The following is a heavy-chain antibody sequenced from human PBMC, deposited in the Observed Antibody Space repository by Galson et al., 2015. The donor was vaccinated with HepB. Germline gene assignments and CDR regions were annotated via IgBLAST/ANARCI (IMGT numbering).Heavy chain of an antibody. J-gene: IGHJ6*02. CDR2: IHPGDSDT. CDR3: ARRGRVAVAGLTYYFYAMDV. CDR1: GYSFTSYW. D-gene: IGHD6-19*01. V-gene: IGHV5-51*01. Sequence: QSGAEVKKPGESLKISCKGSGYSFTSYWIAWLRQMPGEGLEWMGVIHPGDSDTRYSPSLQGHVTISADKSISTAYLQWSSLKASDTAMYYCARRGRVAVAGLTYYFYAMDVWGQGTTVTVSS.